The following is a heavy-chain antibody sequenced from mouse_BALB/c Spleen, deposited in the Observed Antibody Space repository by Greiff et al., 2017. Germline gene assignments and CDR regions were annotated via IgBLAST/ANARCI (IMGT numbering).Heavy chain of an antibody. CDR2: INPGSGGT. Sequence: VQLQQSGAELVRPVTSVKVSCKASGYAFTNYLIEWVKQRPGQGLEWIGVINPGSGGTNYNEKFKGKATLTADKSSSTAYMQLSSLTSDDSAVYFCAKSYDYDDAMDYWGQGTSVTVSS. CDR1: GYAFTNYL. D-gene: IGHD2-4*01. J-gene: IGHJ4*01. CDR3: AKSYDYDDAMDY. V-gene: IGHV1-54*01.